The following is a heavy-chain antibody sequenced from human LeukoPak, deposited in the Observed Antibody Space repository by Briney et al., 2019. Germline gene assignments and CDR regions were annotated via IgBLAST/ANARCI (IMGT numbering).Heavy chain of an antibody. J-gene: IGHJ4*02. Sequence: GGSLRLFCAASGFTFSSYAMHWVRQAPGKGLEYVSAISRNGGSTYYANSVKGRFTISRDNYKNTLYLQMGSLRAEDMAVYYCARDGSCSYGDFDYWGQRTLVTVSS. CDR3: ARDGSCSYGDFDY. CDR1: GFTFSSYA. D-gene: IGHD1-26*01. V-gene: IGHV3-64*01. CDR2: ISRNGGST.